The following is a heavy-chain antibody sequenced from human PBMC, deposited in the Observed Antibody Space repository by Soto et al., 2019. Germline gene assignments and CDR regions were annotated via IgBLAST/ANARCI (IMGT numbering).Heavy chain of an antibody. CDR3: ARDPSPHYYDSSGYHREPRRRSKLGGWFDP. Sequence: SVKVSCKASGGTFSSYAISWVRQAPGQGLEWMGGIIPIFGTANYAQKFQGRVTITADESTSTAYMELSSLRSEDTAVYYCARDPSPHYYDSSGYHREPRRRSKLGGWFDPWGQGTLVTVSS. D-gene: IGHD3-22*01. V-gene: IGHV1-69*13. CDR1: GGTFSSYA. CDR2: IIPIFGTA. J-gene: IGHJ5*02.